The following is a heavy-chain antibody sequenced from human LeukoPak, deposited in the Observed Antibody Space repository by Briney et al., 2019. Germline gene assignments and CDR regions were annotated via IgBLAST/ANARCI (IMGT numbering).Heavy chain of an antibody. J-gene: IGHJ4*02. CDR1: GFTFSSYA. CDR3: TTTRLGIYFDY. V-gene: IGHV3-15*01. D-gene: IGHD3-16*01. CDR2: IKSEVDGGTI. Sequence: PGGSLRLSCAASGFTFSSYAMGWVRQAPGKELEWVGRIKSEVDGGTIDYAAPVKGRFTISRDDSKNTLYVQMNSLKIEDTAVYYCTTTRLGIYFDYWGQGTLVTVSS.